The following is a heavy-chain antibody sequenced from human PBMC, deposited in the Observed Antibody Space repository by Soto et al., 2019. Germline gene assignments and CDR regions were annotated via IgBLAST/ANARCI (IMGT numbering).Heavy chain of an antibody. CDR3: ARALSGWGLTIGHTAVHV. V-gene: IGHV1-3*01. Sequence: QVQLVQSGAEVKKPGASVMVSCKASGYTFVNYAINWVRQAPGQTFEWMGWINAGKGNARSLQKFQGRLTLTRDTSSTPENQARGSLRSEDTAFDIWARALSGWGLTIGHTAVHVGGQEPTAMVSS. D-gene: IGHD3-16*01. J-gene: IGHJ6*02. CDR1: GYTFVNYA. CDR2: INAGKGNA.